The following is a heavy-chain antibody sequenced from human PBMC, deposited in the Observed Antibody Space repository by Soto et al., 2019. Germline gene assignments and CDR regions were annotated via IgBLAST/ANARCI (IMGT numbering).Heavy chain of an antibody. V-gene: IGHV3-11*01. CDR2: SSSRGSTI. J-gene: IGHJ6*02. D-gene: IGHD2-2*01. CDR3: GRMSIVVVPAHYYYGMDV. CDR1: GFTFSDYY. Sequence: PGGSLRLSCAASGFTFSDYYMSWIRQAPGKGLEGVSYSSSRGSTIYYADSVKGRFTISRDNAKNSLYLQMNSLRAEDTAVYYRGRMSIVVVPAHYYYGMDVWGQGTTVTVSS.